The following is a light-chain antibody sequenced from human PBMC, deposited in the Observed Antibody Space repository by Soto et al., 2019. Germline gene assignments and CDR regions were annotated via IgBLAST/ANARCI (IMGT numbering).Light chain of an antibody. J-gene: IGKJ1*01. CDR2: GAS. CDR1: QNVTSSY. CDR3: QQYGSSPRT. Sequence: EIVLTQSPGTLSLSPGEGATLSCRASQNVTSSYLAWYQQKPGQAPRLLIYGASSRAIDIPHRFSGSGSGTDFTLTINRLEPEDFAVYYCQQYGSSPRTFGHGTKVEIK. V-gene: IGKV3-20*01.